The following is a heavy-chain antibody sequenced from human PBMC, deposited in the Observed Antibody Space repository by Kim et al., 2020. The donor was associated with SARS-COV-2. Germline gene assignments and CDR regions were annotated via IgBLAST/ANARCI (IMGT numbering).Heavy chain of an antibody. J-gene: IGHJ4*01. D-gene: IGHD5-18*01. CDR1: GGSMSGYY. Sequence: SETLSLTCTVSGGSMSGYYWGWIRQPPGRGLEWIGYVTYSGTTNYNLSLKSRATTSVDTSKNQFSLKLSSVTAADTAVYYCARSINLRGYSYGYFDYWG. V-gene: IGHV4-59*01. CDR2: VTYSGTT. CDR3: ARSINLRGYSYGYFDY.